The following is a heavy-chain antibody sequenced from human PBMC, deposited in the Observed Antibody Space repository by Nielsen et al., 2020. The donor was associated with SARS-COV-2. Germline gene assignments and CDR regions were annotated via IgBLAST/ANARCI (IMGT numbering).Heavy chain of an antibody. CDR2: IYYSGST. V-gene: IGHV4-59*08. CDR3: ARGSAAAAGLFPFDY. CDR1: GGSISSYY. Sequence: SETLSLTCTVSGGSISSYYWSWIRQPPGKGLEWIGYIYYSGSTNYNPSLKSRVTISVDTSKNQFSLKLSSVTAADTAVYYCARGSAAAAGLFPFDYWGQGTLVTVSS. J-gene: IGHJ4*02. D-gene: IGHD6-13*01.